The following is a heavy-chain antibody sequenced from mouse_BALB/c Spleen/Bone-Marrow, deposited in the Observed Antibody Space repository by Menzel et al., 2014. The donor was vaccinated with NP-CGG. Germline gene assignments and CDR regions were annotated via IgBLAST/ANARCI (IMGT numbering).Heavy chain of an antibody. D-gene: IGHD2-3*01. CDR1: GISITTGNYR. CDR3: ARDDGYYEGAMDY. CDR2: VYCSGII. J-gene: IGHJ4*01. V-gene: IGHV3-5*02. Sequence: EVKVGESGPGLVKPSQTVSLTCTVTGISITTGNYRWNWIRQFPGNKLEWIGYVYCSGIITYNPSLTSRTTITRDTSKNQFFLEMNSLTAEDTATYYCARDDGYYEGAMDYWGQGTSVTVSS.